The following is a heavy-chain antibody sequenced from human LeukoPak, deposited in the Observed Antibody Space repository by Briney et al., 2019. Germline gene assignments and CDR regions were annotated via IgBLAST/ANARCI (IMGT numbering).Heavy chain of an antibody. CDR2: IWYDENKK. Sequence: GSLRLSCAASGFTFSTYAMHWVRQAPGKGLEWVAVIWYDENKKFYADSVKGRFTISRDNFKSTLYLQMNSLRVEDTAVYYCAREGLTTTPNNAFDIWGQGTMVTVSS. CDR3: AREGLTTTPNNAFDI. J-gene: IGHJ3*02. V-gene: IGHV3-33*08. D-gene: IGHD4-11*01. CDR1: GFTFSTYA.